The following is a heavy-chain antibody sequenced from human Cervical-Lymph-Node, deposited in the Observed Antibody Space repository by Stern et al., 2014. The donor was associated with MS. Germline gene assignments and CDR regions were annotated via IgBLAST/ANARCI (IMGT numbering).Heavy chain of an antibody. Sequence: VQLVESGAEVKKPGASVKVSCKASGYTFTSYAIHWVRPAPGQSLEWMGRINTANGDTYYSEKFQGRVTFTRDTSANTAYMELFSLTSEDTTVYYCGRGQQSFDPWGQGTLVTVSA. V-gene: IGHV1-3*04. CDR1: GYTFTSYA. CDR2: INTANGDT. D-gene: IGHD6-13*01. J-gene: IGHJ5*02. CDR3: GRGQQSFDP.